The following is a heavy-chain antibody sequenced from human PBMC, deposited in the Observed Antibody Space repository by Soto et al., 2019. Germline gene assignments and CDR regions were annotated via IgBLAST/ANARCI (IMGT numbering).Heavy chain of an antibody. V-gene: IGHV3-23*01. CDR1: GFIFIGYA. CDR2: ISGSGYNI. D-gene: IGHD6-19*01. Sequence: GGSLRLSCTASGFIFIGYAMSWVRQAPGKGLEWVSAISGSGYNIYYADSVKGRFTISRDNSKNTLYLQMDGLRVEDSAVYYCAKALSGWYSFDNWGQGALVTVSS. J-gene: IGHJ4*02. CDR3: AKALSGWYSFDN.